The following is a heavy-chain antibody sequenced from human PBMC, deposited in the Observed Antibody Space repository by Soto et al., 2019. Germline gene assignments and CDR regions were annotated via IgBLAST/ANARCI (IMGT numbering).Heavy chain of an antibody. D-gene: IGHD4-17*01. V-gene: IGHV3-21*01. CDR1: GFAFGTYT. Sequence: KTGGSLRLSCAASGFAFGTYTMNWVRQAPGKGLEWVSSISSGSGYIYYADSVKGRFTISRDNAKNSLSLHMNSLRAEDTAVYYCARDRPYGDHAPDYWGQGTLVTVSS. CDR3: ARDRPYGDHAPDY. J-gene: IGHJ4*02. CDR2: ISSGSGYI.